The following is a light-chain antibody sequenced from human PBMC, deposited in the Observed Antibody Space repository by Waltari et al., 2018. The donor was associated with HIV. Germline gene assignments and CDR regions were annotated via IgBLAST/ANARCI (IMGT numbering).Light chain of an antibody. CDR2: QHN. V-gene: IGLV3-1*01. Sequence: SYELTQPPSVSVSPGQTASITCSGDKLGDKYACWYQQKPGQSLLLAIYQHNKRPSGSPERFSGSNSGNTATLTISGTQAMDEADYFCQAWDSSNVVFGGGTKLTVL. J-gene: IGLJ2*01. CDR3: QAWDSSNVV. CDR1: KLGDKY.